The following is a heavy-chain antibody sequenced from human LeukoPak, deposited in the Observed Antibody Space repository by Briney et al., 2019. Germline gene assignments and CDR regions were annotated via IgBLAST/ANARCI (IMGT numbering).Heavy chain of an antibody. J-gene: IGHJ5*02. Sequence: SVKVSCKASGGTFSSYAISWVRQAPGLGLELMGGIIPNFGTAHYAQKFQGRVTITADESTSTAYMELSSLRSEDTAVYYCARDRPGRYCSNTSCYTASPFDPWGQGTLVIVSS. CDR3: ARDRPGRYCSNTSCYTASPFDP. D-gene: IGHD2-2*02. CDR1: GGTFSSYA. CDR2: IIPNFGTA. V-gene: IGHV1-69*13.